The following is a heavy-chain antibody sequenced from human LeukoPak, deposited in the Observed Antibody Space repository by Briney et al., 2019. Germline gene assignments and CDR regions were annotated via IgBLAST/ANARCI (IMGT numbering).Heavy chain of an antibody. Sequence: ASVKVSRKSPRGTFISYSITWVRPAPGQGLEWMGGVAPLLETTNYAPKFRGRMTITADESTSTAYMELTSLRSDDTAVYYCARDRIVGALGWLDPWGQGTLVTVSS. CDR3: ARDRIVGALGWLDP. V-gene: IGHV1-69*13. D-gene: IGHD1-26*01. J-gene: IGHJ5*02. CDR1: RGTFISYS. CDR2: VAPLLETT.